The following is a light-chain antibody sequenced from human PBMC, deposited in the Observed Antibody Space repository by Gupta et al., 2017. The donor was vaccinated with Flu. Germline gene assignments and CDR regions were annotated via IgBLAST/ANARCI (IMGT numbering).Light chain of an antibody. Sequence: DIQMTQSPSSLSASVGDRVTITCQASQDITNYLHWYQQKPGKAPQLLIYDASTLETGVPSRFSGSGFGIDFTFTISSLQPEDIATYYCQQYDNLPLTFGGGTKVEI. CDR1: QDITNY. CDR3: QQYDNLPLT. CDR2: DAS. J-gene: IGKJ4*01. V-gene: IGKV1-33*01.